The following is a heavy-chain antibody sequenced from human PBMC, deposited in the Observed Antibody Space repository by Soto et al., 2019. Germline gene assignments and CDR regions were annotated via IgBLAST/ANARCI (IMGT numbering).Heavy chain of an antibody. CDR1: GFTFSSYS. D-gene: IGHD3-10*01. CDR3: ARDYYGSGNYYYGMDX. CDR2: IISSSSYI. J-gene: IGHJ6*02. V-gene: IGHV3-21*01. Sequence: GSLRLSCAASGFTFSSYSMNWVRQAPGKGMEWVSSIISSSSYIYYADSVKGRFTISRDNAKNSLYLQMNSLRAEDTAVYYCARDYYGSGNYYYGMDXWGQGTTVTVS.